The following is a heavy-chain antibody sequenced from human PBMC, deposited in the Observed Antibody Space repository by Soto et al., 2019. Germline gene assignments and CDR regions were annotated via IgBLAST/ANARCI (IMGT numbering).Heavy chain of an antibody. Sequence: ASVKVSCKASGYTFTSYGISWVRQAPGQGLEWMGWISAYNGNTNYAQKLQGRVTMTTDTSTSTAYMELRSLRSEDTAVYYCATIMESSDLIAQRGVDYWGQGTLVTVSS. J-gene: IGHJ4*02. V-gene: IGHV1-18*01. D-gene: IGHD3-22*01. CDR2: ISAYNGNT. CDR3: ATIMESSDLIAQRGVDY. CDR1: GYTFTSYG.